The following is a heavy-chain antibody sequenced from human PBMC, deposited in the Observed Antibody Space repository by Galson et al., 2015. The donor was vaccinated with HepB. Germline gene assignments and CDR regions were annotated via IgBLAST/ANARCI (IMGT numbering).Heavy chain of an antibody. CDR3: TTMGPPNYYYDSSGDDY. CDR2: TKSKTDGGTT. CDR1: EFTFSNTW. D-gene: IGHD3-22*01. V-gene: IGHV3-15*01. J-gene: IGHJ4*02. Sequence: SLRLSCAASEFTFSNTWMSWVRQAPGKGLEWVGRTKSKTDGGTTDYAAPVKGRFTISRDDSKNTLYLQMNSLKTEDTAVYYCTTMGPPNYYYDSSGDDYWGQGTLVTVSS.